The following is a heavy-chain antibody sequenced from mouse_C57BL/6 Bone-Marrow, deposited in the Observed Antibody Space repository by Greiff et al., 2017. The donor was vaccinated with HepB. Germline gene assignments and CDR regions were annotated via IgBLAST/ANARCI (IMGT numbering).Heavy chain of an antibody. D-gene: IGHD1-1*01. CDR3: ARNFPYYDSSRYFDV. J-gene: IGHJ1*03. V-gene: IGHV2-2*01. CDR1: GFSLTSYG. Sequence: QVQLQQSGPGLVQPSQSLSITCTVSGFSLTSYGVHWVRQSPGKGLEWLGVIWSGGSTDYNAAFISRLSISKDNSKSQVFFKMNSLQADDTDIYYCARNFPYYDSSRYFDVWGTGTTVTVSS. CDR2: IWSGGST.